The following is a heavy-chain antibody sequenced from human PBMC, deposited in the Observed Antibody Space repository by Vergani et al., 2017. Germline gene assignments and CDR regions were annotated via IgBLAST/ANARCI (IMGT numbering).Heavy chain of an antibody. Sequence: EVQLLESGGGLVQPGGSLRLSCAASGFTFSSFAMSWVRQAPGKGLEWVSAISGSGGSTYYADSVKGRFTISRDNSKNTLYLQMNSLRAEDTAVYYCAKDSKLLWFGELSDYWGQGTMVTVSS. V-gene: IGHV3-23*01. D-gene: IGHD3-10*01. CDR3: AKDSKLLWFGELSDY. J-gene: IGHJ4*02. CDR1: GFTFSSFA. CDR2: ISGSGGST.